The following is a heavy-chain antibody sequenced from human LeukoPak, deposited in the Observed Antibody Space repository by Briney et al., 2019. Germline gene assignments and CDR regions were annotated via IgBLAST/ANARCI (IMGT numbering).Heavy chain of an antibody. Sequence: GGSLRLSCAASGFIFSNYEMHWVRQAPGEGLECLSYISRGGDTIYYADSVKGRFTISSDSANNTLYLQMNNVIAEDTAVYYCARSRLIRLTYSFDSWGQGTLVTVSS. CDR2: ISRGGDTI. CDR1: GFIFSNYE. J-gene: IGHJ4*02. V-gene: IGHV3-48*03. CDR3: ARSRLIRLTYSFDS. D-gene: IGHD2-8*01.